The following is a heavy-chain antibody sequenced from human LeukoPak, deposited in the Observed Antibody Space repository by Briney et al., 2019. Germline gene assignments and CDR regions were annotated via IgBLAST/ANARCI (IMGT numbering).Heavy chain of an antibody. CDR2: INPSGGST. CDR3: ARVGDVVPAFDY. D-gene: IGHD2-2*01. V-gene: IGHV1-46*01. CDR1: GYTFTSYY. Sequence: GASVKVSCKASGYTFTSYYMHWVRQAPGQGLEWMGIINPSGGSTSYAQKFQGRVTMTRDMSTSTVYMGLSSLRSEDTAVYYCARVGDVVPAFDYWGQGTLVTVSS. J-gene: IGHJ4*02.